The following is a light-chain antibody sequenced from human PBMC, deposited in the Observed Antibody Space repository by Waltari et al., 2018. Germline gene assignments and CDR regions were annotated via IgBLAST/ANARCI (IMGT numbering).Light chain of an antibody. Sequence: SYELSQTPSVSVSPGQTATITCSGASLGENSVSWYQQKAGQSPVRVIYEDYKRPSGIPERFSGSSSGNTATLTISGTQAMDEADYYCHAWDTNTAVFGGGTKVTVL. CDR1: SLGENS. CDR3: HAWDTNTAV. V-gene: IGLV3-1*01. J-gene: IGLJ2*01. CDR2: EDY.